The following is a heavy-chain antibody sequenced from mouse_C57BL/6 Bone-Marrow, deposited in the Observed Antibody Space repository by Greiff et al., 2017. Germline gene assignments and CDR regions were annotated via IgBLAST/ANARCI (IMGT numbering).Heavy chain of an antibody. D-gene: IGHD2-4*01. J-gene: IGHJ4*01. V-gene: IGHV1-64*01. CDR2: IHPNSGST. CDR1: GYTFTSYW. Sequence: QVQLQQPGAELVKPGASVKLSCKASGYTFTSYWMHWVKQRPGQGLEWIGMIHPNSGSTNYNEKFKSKATLTVDKSSSTAYMQLSSLTSEDSAVYYCARWDYDGFYYAMDYGGQGTSVTVSS. CDR3: ARWDYDGFYYAMDY.